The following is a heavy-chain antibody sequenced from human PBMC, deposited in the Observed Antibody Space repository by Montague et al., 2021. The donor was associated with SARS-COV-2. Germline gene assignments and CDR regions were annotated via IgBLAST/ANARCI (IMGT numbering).Heavy chain of an antibody. J-gene: IGHJ6*02. CDR2: TYYRSKWHN. CDR3: ARGSQVGSWPPTDSGMDV. D-gene: IGHD6-13*01. V-gene: IGHV6-1*01. CDR1: GDSVSSNSAA. Sequence: CAISGDSVSSNSAAWKWIRQSPSRGLEWLGSTYYRSKWHNDYAESVKSRITINPDTSKNQISLQPNSVTPEDTAVYYCARGSQVGSWPPTDSGMDVWGQGTKVTVSS.